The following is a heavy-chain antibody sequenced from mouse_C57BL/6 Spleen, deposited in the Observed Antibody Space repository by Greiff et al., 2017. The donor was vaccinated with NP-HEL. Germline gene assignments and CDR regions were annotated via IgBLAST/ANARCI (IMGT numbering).Heavy chain of an antibody. D-gene: IGHD2-4*01. CDR1: GYSFTSYY. CDR2: IYPGSGNT. Sequence: QVQLQQSGPELVKPGASVKISCKASGYSFTSYYIHWVKQRPGQGLEWIGWIYPGSGNTKYNEKFKGKATLTADTSSSTAYMQLSSLTSEDSAVYYCAKNYDYGYAMDYWGQGTSVTVSS. J-gene: IGHJ4*01. CDR3: AKNYDYGYAMDY. V-gene: IGHV1-66*01.